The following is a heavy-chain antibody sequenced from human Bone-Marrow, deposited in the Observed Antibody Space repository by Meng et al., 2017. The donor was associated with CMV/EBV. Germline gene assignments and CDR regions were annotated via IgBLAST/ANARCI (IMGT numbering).Heavy chain of an antibody. D-gene: IGHD6-13*01. CDR2: IKEDGSEK. CDR1: GFNFNTYW. V-gene: IGHV3-7*01. J-gene: IGHJ6*02. Sequence: GESLKISCAASGFNFNTYWMSWVRQAPGKGLEWVASIKEDGSEKYYVDSVKGRFTISRDNSKNTVSLQMHGLTPDDSGVYYCAKDQVVQTSAAIPEIFYRGMDVWGQGTTVTVSS. CDR3: AKDQVVQTSAAIPEIFYRGMDV.